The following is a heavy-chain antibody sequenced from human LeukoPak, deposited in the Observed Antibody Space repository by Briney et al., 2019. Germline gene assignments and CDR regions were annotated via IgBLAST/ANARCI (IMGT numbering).Heavy chain of an antibody. CDR2: ISASRDIT. J-gene: IGHJ4*02. CDR1: GFTYSSYT. CDR3: AKPSLQWELSSFDY. Sequence: GGSLRLSCAASGFTYSSYTMNWVRQAPGMGLEWLSYISASRDITYYADSVKGRFTISRDNSKNTLYLQMNSLRAEDTAVYYCAKPSLQWELSSFDYWGQGTLVTVSS. D-gene: IGHD1-26*01. V-gene: IGHV3-48*01.